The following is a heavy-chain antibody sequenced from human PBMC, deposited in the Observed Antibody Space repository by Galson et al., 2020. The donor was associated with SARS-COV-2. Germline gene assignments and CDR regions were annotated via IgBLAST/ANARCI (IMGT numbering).Heavy chain of an antibody. V-gene: IGHV3-11*06. Sequence: GGSLRLSCAASGFTFSDYYMSWIRQAPGKGLEWVSSISSSSSYTNYADSVKGRFTISRDNAKNSLYLQMNSLRAEDTAVYYCARGGAPRVYSSSSQDAFDIWGKGTMVTVSS. J-gene: IGHJ3*02. CDR1: GFTFSDYY. D-gene: IGHD6-6*01. CDR2: ISSSSSYT. CDR3: ARGGAPRVYSSSSQDAFDI.